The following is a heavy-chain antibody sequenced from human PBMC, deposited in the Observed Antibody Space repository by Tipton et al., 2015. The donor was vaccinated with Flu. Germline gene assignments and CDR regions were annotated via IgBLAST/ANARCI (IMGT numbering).Heavy chain of an antibody. Sequence: PGLVKPSETLSLTCTVSGGSLSSFYWGWIRQPPGKGLEWIGSIYHGGNTYYSPSLRSRVTISLDTSNRQFSLRVTSVTAADTAVYFCARAKIPATYYYDTTNYYGAWFDLWGQGTLVTVSS. D-gene: IGHD3-22*01. J-gene: IGHJ5*02. CDR1: GGSLSSFY. CDR3: ARAKIPATYYYDTTNYYGAWFDL. V-gene: IGHV4-39*07. CDR2: IYHGGNT.